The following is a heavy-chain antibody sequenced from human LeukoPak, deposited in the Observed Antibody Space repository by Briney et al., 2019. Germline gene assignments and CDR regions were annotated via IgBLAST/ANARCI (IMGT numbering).Heavy chain of an antibody. D-gene: IGHD4-17*01. CDR2: IYSGGST. CDR3: ARVRGDYELFY. CDR1: GFTVSSNY. V-gene: IGHV3-53*01. Sequence: PAGGSLRLSCAASGFTVSSNYMSWVRQAPGKGLEWVSVIYSGGSTYYADSVKGRFTISRDTSTNTLYLQMNSLRAEDTAVYYCARVRGDYELFYWGQGTLVTVSS. J-gene: IGHJ4*02.